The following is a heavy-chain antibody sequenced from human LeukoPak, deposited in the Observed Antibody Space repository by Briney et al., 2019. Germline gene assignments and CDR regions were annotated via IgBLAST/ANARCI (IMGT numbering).Heavy chain of an antibody. Sequence: PGGSLRLSCAASGFTFSSYGMHWVRQAPGKGLEWVANIKQDGSEIYYVDSVKGRFTISRDNSKNTLYLQMNSLRAEDTAVYFCAKDYSASQLVPLYYFNCWGQGSLVTVSS. V-gene: IGHV3-7*01. J-gene: IGHJ4*02. CDR3: AKDYSASQLVPLYYFNC. CDR1: GFTFSSYG. CDR2: IKQDGSEI. D-gene: IGHD6-6*01.